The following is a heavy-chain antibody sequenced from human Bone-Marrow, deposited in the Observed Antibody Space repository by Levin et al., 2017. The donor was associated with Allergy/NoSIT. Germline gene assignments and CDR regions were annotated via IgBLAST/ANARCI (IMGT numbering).Heavy chain of an antibody. CDR1: GFTLSSYC. CDR3: ARDWGAVGAADY. J-gene: IGHJ4*02. Sequence: GESLKISCAASGFTLSSYCMHWVRQAPGKGLEWVAVIWYDGSNKYYADSVKGRFTISRDNSKNTLYLQMNSLRAEDTAVYYCARDWGAVGAADYWGQGTLVTVSA. D-gene: IGHD1-26*01. V-gene: IGHV3-33*01. CDR2: IWYDGSNK.